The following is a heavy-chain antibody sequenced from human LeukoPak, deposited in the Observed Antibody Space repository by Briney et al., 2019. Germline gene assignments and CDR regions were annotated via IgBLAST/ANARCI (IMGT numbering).Heavy chain of an antibody. CDR1: GFTFSSYG. CDR2: IWHDGSNK. J-gene: IGHJ3*02. CDR3: AKVMGAAGADAFDI. Sequence: PGRSLRLSCAASGFTFSSYGMHWVRQAPGKGLEWVAVIWHDGSNKYYADSVRGRFTISRDNSKNTLYLQMNNLRAEDTAVYYCAKVMGAAGADAFDIWGQGTMVTVSS. D-gene: IGHD6-13*01. V-gene: IGHV3-33*06.